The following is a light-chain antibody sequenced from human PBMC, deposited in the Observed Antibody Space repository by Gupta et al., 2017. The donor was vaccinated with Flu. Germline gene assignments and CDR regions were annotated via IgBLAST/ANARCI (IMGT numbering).Light chain of an antibody. V-gene: IGKV1-5*03. CDR1: PSISSW. Sequence: PSTLSASVGGRVTITCRASPSISSWLAWYQHKPGKGPKLLIYLASTLHDGVSSRFSGSGSGTEFTLTINRLQPDDAATYYCHQDSSSPITFGQGTRVEIK. CDR3: HQDSSSPIT. J-gene: IGKJ5*01. CDR2: LAS.